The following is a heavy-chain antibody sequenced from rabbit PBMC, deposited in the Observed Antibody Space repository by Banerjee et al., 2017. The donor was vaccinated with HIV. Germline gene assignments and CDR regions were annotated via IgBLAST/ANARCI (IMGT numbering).Heavy chain of an antibody. V-gene: IGHV1S45*01. CDR2: IYAGSGII. Sequence: QEQLEESGGDLVKPGASLTLSCKASGFSFSSGYDMCWVRQAPGKGLEWIGCIYAGSGIIAYASWAKGRFTISKTSSTTVTLQMTSLTAAGTATYFCARNTAGYGWTTRLDLWGQGTLVTVS. CDR1: GFSFSSGYD. J-gene: IGHJ3*01. CDR3: ARNTAGYGWTTRLDL. D-gene: IGHD6-1*01.